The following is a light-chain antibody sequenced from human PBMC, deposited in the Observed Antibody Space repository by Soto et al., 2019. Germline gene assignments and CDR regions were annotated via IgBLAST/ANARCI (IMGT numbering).Light chain of an antibody. Sequence: DIQLTQSPSFLSASVGDRVTITCRASQGITSRLAWYQQKPGKAPKVLIGAASTLQSGVPSRFSGSQSGTEFSLTISSLQPEDFGSYYCQQLFSYPITFGGGTRWIS. CDR3: QQLFSYPIT. CDR1: QGITSR. CDR2: AAS. V-gene: IGKV1-9*01. J-gene: IGKJ4*01.